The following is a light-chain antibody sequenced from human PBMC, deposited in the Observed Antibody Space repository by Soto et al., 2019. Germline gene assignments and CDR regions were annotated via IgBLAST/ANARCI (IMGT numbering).Light chain of an antibody. CDR1: QSVSSSY. V-gene: IGKV3-20*01. Sequence: EIVLTQSPGPLSLSPRERATLSCRASQSVSSSYLAWYQQKPGQAPRLLIYGASSRATGIPDRFSGSGSGKDFTLTISRLEPGDFAVYYCQQYGSSPLTFGGGTKVEIK. CDR3: QQYGSSPLT. CDR2: GAS. J-gene: IGKJ4*01.